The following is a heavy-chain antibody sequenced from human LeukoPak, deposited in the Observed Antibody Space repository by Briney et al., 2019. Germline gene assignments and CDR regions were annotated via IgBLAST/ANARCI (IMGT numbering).Heavy chain of an antibody. CDR1: GFTFSSYS. CDR2: ISSSSSTI. CDR3: AREPIYCSSTSCPPDY. D-gene: IGHD2-2*01. J-gene: IGHJ4*02. Sequence: GGSLRLSCAASGFTFSSYSMKWVRQAPGKGLEWISYISSSSSTIYYADSVKGRFTISRDNAKNSLYLQMNSLRAEDTAVYYCAREPIYCSSTSCPPDYWGQGTLVTVSS. V-gene: IGHV3-48*01.